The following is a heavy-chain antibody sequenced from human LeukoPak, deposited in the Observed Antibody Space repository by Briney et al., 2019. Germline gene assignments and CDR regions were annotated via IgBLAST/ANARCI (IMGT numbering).Heavy chain of an antibody. CDR3: ARDSSPWGSGAFDI. CDR1: GFTVSSYA. V-gene: IGHV3-23*01. CDR2: ISGSGGST. Sequence: GGALRLSCAASGFTVSSYAMSWVRQAPGKGLEWVSAISGSGGSTYYADSVKGRFTISRDNSKNTLYLQMNSLRAEDTAVYYCARDSSPWGSGAFDIWGQGTMVTVSS. J-gene: IGHJ3*02. D-gene: IGHD7-27*01.